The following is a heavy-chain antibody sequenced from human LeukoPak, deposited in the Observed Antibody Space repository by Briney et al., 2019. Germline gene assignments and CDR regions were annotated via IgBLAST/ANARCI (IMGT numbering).Heavy chain of an antibody. Sequence: GEGLQISCKGSGCGFSTYWMGWGGRVPGKGGELRGIIYSGDSDTRYSPSFQGQITISADKSTSTAYLQWSSPKVSDTATYYCARSLPGTMLRGYGMDVWGQGTTVTVSS. CDR2: IYSGDSDT. CDR1: GCGFSTYW. J-gene: IGHJ6*02. CDR3: ARSLPGTMLRGYGMDV. V-gene: IGHV5-51*01. D-gene: IGHD3-10*01.